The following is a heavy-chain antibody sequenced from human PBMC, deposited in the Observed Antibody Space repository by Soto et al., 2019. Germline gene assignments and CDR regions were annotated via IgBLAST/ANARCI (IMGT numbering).Heavy chain of an antibody. CDR2: IYYSGTT. CDR1: RGSISTYY. J-gene: IGHJ4*02. V-gene: IGHV4-59*08. Sequence: SETLSHTCTVSRGSISTYYWNWIRQPPGKGLEWIGYIYYSGTTYYNPSLKSRLTISIDTSKKQFSLRLTSVTAADTAVYYCATYDSSGLAFWGQGTLVTVS. D-gene: IGHD3-22*01. CDR3: ATYDSSGLAF.